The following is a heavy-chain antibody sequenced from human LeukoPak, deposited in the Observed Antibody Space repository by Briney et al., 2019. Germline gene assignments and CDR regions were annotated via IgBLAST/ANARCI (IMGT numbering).Heavy chain of an antibody. J-gene: IGHJ3*01. V-gene: IGHV1-2*02. CDR1: GYIFTGYY. D-gene: IGHD3-10*01. CDR3: ARERESGRSDAFDF. CDR2: INPNTGGT. Sequence: ASVKVPCKTSGYIFTGYYIHWVRQAPGQGLEWMGWINPNTGGTNYAQDFQGRVTMTRDTYVSTACMDLRSLKSDDTAVYFCARERESGRSDAFDFWGQGTMVTVSS.